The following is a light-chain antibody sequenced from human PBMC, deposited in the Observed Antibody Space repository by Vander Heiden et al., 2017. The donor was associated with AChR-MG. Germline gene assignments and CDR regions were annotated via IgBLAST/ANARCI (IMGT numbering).Light chain of an antibody. Sequence: QSALTQPRSVSGSPGQSVTISCTGTSSDVGGYNYVSWYQQHPGKAPKLMMYDVNKRPSGVPDRFSGSKSGNTASLTISGLQAEDEADYYCCSYAGSYTPWVFGGGTKLTVL. CDR2: DVN. CDR3: CSYAGSYTPWV. CDR1: SSDVGGYNY. J-gene: IGLJ3*02. V-gene: IGLV2-11*01.